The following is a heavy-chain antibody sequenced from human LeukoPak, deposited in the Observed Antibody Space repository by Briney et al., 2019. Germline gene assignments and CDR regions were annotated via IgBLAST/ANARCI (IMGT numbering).Heavy chain of an antibody. J-gene: IGHJ5*02. CDR3: AKSPWQHPGEDWFDP. D-gene: IGHD3-10*01. CDR1: GFTFSSYA. CDR2: ISGSGGST. V-gene: IGHV3-23*01. Sequence: GGSLRLSCAASGFTFSSYAMSWVRQAPGKGLEWVSAISGSGGSTYYADSVKGRFTISRDNPKNTLYLQMNSLRAEDTAVYYCAKSPWQHPGEDWFDPWGQGTLVTVSS.